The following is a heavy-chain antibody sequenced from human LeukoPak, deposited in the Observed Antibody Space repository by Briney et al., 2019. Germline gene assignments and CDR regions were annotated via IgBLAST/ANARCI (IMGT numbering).Heavy chain of an antibody. CDR3: ARDWGYCSSTSCYGNWFDP. CDR1: GGSFSGYY. V-gene: IGHV4-34*01. Sequence: SETLSLTCAVYGGSFSGYYWSWIRQPPGKGLEWIGEINHSGSTNYNPSLKSRVTISVDTSKNQFSLKLSSVTAADTAVYYCARDWGYCSSTSCYGNWFDPWGQGTLVTVSS. CDR2: INHSGST. D-gene: IGHD2-2*01. J-gene: IGHJ5*02.